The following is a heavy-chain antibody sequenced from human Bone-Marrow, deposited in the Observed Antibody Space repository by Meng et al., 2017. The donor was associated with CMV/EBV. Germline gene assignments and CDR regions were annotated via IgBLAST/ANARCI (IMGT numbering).Heavy chain of an antibody. V-gene: IGHV3-11*04. J-gene: IGHJ3*02. CDR3: ARDFWSGYYWDTFDI. Sequence: GGSLRLSCAASGFTFSDYYMSWIRQAPGKGLEWVSYISSSGSTIYYADSVKGRFTISRDNAKNSLYLQMNSLRAEDTAVYYCARDFWSGYYWDTFDIWGQGTMVTVSS. D-gene: IGHD3-3*01. CDR2: ISSSGSTI. CDR1: GFTFSDYY.